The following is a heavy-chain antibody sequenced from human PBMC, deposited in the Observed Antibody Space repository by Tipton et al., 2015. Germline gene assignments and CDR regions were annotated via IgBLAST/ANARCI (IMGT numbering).Heavy chain of an antibody. CDR1: GGSLSRSPYY. CDR2: IYYSGST. V-gene: IGHV4-39*01. J-gene: IGHJ6*02. Sequence: TLSLTCTVSGGSLSRSPYYWGWIRQPPGKGLEWIGSIYYSGSTNYNPSLKSRVTISVDTPKNQFSLRLSSVTAADTAVYHCTRTGTTSYYAMDVWGQGTTVTVSS. D-gene: IGHD1-1*01. CDR3: TRTGTTSYYAMDV.